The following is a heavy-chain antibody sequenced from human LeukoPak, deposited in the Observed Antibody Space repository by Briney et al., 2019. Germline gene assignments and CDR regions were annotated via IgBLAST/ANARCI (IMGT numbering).Heavy chain of an antibody. Sequence: SVKVSCKASGYTFTSYGISWVRQAPGQGLEWMGWISAYNGNTNYAQKLQGRVTMTTDTSTSTAYMELRSLRSDDTAVYYCARVGRYCSGGSCYSFSDWFDPWGQGTLVTVSS. D-gene: IGHD2-15*01. CDR3: ARVGRYCSGGSCYSFSDWFDP. J-gene: IGHJ5*02. CDR1: GYTFTSYG. CDR2: ISAYNGNT. V-gene: IGHV1-18*01.